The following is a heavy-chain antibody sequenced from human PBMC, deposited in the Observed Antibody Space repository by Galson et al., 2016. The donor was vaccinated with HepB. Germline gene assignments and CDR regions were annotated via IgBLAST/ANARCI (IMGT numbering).Heavy chain of an antibody. CDR3: TWDNTGYYYSDF. CDR1: GFPFTDAW. J-gene: IGHJ4*02. D-gene: IGHD3-22*01. Sequence: SLRLSCAASGFPFTDAWMNWVRQAPGKGLEWVGRIKSKGAGGTTDYAAPVKGRFTISRDDSKSTLYLQMNSLNTGDTAVYYCTWDNTGYYYSDFWGPGTLVTVSS. V-gene: IGHV3-15*07. CDR2: IKSKGAGGTT.